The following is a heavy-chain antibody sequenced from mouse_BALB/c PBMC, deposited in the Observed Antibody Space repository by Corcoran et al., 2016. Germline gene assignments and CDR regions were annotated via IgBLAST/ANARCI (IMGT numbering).Heavy chain of an antibody. CDR1: GYSFTGYY. D-gene: IGHD2-4*01. CDR2: INPYNGAT. V-gene: IGHV1-26*01. J-gene: IGHJ1*01. CDR3: ARDYDYWYVDV. Sequence: EVQLQQSGPELVKPGASVKLSCKASGYSFTGYYMHWVKQSHVKSLEWIGRINPYNGATSYNQNFKDKASLTVDKSSSTAYMELHSLTSEDSAVYYCARDYDYWYVDVWGAGTTVTVSS.